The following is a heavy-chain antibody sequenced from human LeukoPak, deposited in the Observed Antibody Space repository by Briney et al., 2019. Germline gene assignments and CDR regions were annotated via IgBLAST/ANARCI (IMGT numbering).Heavy chain of an antibody. Sequence: ASVKVSCKASGYTFSKYYMEWERQAPGQGLEWMGVIDPAGGSTNYAQKFRDRVTMTRDTSTSTVYMELRSLRSEDTAVYFCAVIVRGGDRFDYWGQGTLVTVSS. D-gene: IGHD3-10*01. J-gene: IGHJ4*02. CDR2: IDPAGGST. V-gene: IGHV1-46*01. CDR1: GYTFSKYY. CDR3: AVIVRGGDRFDY.